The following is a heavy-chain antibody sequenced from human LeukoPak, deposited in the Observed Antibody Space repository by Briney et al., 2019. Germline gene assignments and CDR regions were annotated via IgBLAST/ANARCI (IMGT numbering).Heavy chain of an antibody. J-gene: IGHJ6*03. D-gene: IGHD3-9*01. CDR1: GDSISSSSY. CDR3: ARHEGYDILTGYYYYYMDV. Sequence: SETLSLTCTVSGDSISSSSYWGWVRQPPGKGLEWIGTVYYSGSTYYNPSLRSRVTISVDTSKNQFSLKLSSVTAADTAVYYCARHEGYDILTGYYYYYMDVWGKGTTVTISS. CDR2: VYYSGST. V-gene: IGHV4-39*01.